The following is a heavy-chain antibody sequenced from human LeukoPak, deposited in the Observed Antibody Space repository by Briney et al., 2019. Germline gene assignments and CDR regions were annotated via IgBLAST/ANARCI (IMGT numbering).Heavy chain of an antibody. D-gene: IGHD3-22*01. J-gene: IGHJ4*02. CDR2: IIPILGIA. CDR3: ARGRDSRGYQFMGLDS. CDR1: GGTFSSYA. Sequence: GASVKVSCKASGGTFSSYAISWVRQAPGQGLEWMGRIIPILGIANYAQKFQGRVTITADKSTSTAYMELSSLRSEDTAVYYCARGRDSRGYQFMGLDSWGQGTLVTVSS. V-gene: IGHV1-69*04.